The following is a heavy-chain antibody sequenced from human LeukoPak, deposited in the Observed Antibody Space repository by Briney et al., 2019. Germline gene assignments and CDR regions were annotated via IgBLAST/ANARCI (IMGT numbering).Heavy chain of an antibody. J-gene: IGHJ4*02. V-gene: IGHV3-21*01. Sequence: GGSLRLSCAASGFTFSSYSMNWVRQAPGKGLEWVSSISSGSSYIYYADSVKGRFTISRDNSKNTLYLQMNSLRAEDTAVYYCAGEFSGSYLYYFDYWGQGTLVTVSS. CDR2: ISSGSSYI. D-gene: IGHD1-26*01. CDR3: AGEFSGSYLYYFDY. CDR1: GFTFSSYS.